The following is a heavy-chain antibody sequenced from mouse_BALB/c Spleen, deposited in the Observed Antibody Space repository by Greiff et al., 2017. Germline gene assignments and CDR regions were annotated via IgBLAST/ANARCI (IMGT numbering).Heavy chain of an antibody. V-gene: IGHV5-6*01. Sequence: EVQRVESGGDLVKPGGSLKLSCAASGFTFSSYGMSWVRQTPDKRLEWVATISSGGSYTYYPDSVKGRFTISRDNAKNTLYLQMSSLKSEDTAMYYCARHHYDYDGDCFDYWGQGTTLTVSS. D-gene: IGHD2-4*01. J-gene: IGHJ2*01. CDR2: ISSGGSYT. CDR3: ARHHYDYDGDCFDY. CDR1: GFTFSSYG.